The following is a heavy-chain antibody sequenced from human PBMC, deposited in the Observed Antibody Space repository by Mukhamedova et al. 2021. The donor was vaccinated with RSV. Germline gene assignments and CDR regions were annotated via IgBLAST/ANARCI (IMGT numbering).Heavy chain of an antibody. CDR3: AMDFGMV. V-gene: IGHV3-30*04. CDR1: SSYA. CDR2: ISYDGSNK. D-gene: IGHD2-8*01. J-gene: IGHJ4*02. Sequence: SSYAMHWVRQAPGKGLEWVAVISYDGSNKYYADSVKGRFTISRDNSKNTLYLQMNSLRVEDTAVYYCAMDFGMVWGQGTLVTVSS.